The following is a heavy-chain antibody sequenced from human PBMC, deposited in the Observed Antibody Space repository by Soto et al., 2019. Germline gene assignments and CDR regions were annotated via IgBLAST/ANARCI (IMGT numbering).Heavy chain of an antibody. J-gene: IGHJ3*02. Sequence: QVQLVQSGAEVKKPGSSVKVSCKASGGTFSSYAISWVRQAPGQGLEWMGGIIPIFGTANYAQKFQGRVTITADKSTSTAYMELSSVRSEDTAVYYCARTRLGYCSSTSCYTHAFDIWGQGTMVTVSS. CDR2: IIPIFGTA. CDR3: ARTRLGYCSSTSCYTHAFDI. V-gene: IGHV1-69*06. D-gene: IGHD2-2*02. CDR1: GGTFSSYA.